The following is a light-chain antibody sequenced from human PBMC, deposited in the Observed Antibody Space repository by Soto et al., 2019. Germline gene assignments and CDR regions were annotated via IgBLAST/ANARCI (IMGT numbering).Light chain of an antibody. CDR2: EVT. Sequence: QSALTQPASVSGSPGQSITISCTGTSSDIGSFNLVSWYQQHPGKAPKLLISEVTERPSGVSYRFSGSKSANTASLTISGLLAEDEADYYCCSYAASITVLFGGGTKLTVL. CDR1: SSDIGSFNL. V-gene: IGLV2-23*02. CDR3: CSYAASITVL. J-gene: IGLJ2*01.